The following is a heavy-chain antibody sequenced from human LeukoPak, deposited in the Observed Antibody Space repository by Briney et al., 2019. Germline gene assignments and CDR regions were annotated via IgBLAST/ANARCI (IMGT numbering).Heavy chain of an antibody. V-gene: IGHV3-30*18. CDR1: GFTFSSYG. CDR3: AKGLAAAGKTSY. Sequence: GGSLRLSCAASGFTFSSYGMHWVRQAPGKGLEWVAVISYDGSNKYYADSVKGRFAISRDNSKNTLYLQMNSLRAEDTAVYYCAKGLAAAGKTSYWGQGTLVTVSS. CDR2: ISYDGSNK. J-gene: IGHJ4*02. D-gene: IGHD6-13*01.